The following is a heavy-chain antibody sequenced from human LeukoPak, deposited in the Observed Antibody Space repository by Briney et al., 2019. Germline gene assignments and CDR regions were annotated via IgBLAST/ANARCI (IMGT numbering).Heavy chain of an antibody. CDR3: ARGPKTSFDY. CDR2: ISSNGSTI. V-gene: IGHV3-48*01. CDR1: ALTFSDYS. Sequence: GGSLRLSCAASALTFSDYSMNWVRRAPGKGLEWISYISSNGSTIYYAASVKGRFTISRDSAKNSLYLQMNGLRAEDTAIYYCARGPKTSFDYWGQGTLVTVSS. J-gene: IGHJ4*02.